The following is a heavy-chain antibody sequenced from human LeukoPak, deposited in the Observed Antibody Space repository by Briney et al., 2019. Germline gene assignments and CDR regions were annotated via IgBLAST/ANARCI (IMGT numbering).Heavy chain of an antibody. V-gene: IGHV4-34*01. Sequence: PGGSLRLSCAASGVTFSGYAMSWVRQAPGKGLEWIGEINHSGSTNYNPSLKSRVTISVDTSKNQFSLKLSSVTAADTAVYYCARRLYYYDSSGVRARGAFDIWGQGTMVTVSS. CDR1: GVTFSGYA. CDR2: INHSGST. CDR3: ARRLYYYDSSGVRARGAFDI. J-gene: IGHJ3*02. D-gene: IGHD3-22*01.